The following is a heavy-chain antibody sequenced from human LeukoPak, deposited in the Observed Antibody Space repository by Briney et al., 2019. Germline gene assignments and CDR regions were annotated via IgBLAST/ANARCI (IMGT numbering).Heavy chain of an antibody. D-gene: IGHD3-3*01. J-gene: IGHJ3*02. CDR1: GFPFSSYA. CDR3: AKSVLRFLEWLKPDAFDI. CDR2: ISGSGGST. V-gene: IGHV3-23*01. Sequence: PGGSLRLSCAASGFPFSSYAMSWVRQAPGKGLEWVSAISGSGGSTYYADSVKGRFTISRDNSKNTLYLQMNSLRAEDTAVYYCAKSVLRFLEWLKPDAFDIWGQGTMVTVSS.